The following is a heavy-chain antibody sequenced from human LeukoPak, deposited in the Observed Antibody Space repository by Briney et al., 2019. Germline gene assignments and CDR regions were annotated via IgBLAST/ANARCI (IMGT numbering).Heavy chain of an antibody. CDR3: ARGRQGRAYFDY. D-gene: IGHD3-10*01. J-gene: IGHJ4*02. CDR1: GYTFTGYY. CDR2: INPNSGGT. Sequence: ASVKVSCKASGYTFTGYYMHWVRQAPGQGLEWMGWINPNSGGTNYAQKFQGRVTMTRDTSISTAYMELSSLRSDDTAVYYCARGRQGRAYFDYWGQGTLVTVSS. V-gene: IGHV1-2*02.